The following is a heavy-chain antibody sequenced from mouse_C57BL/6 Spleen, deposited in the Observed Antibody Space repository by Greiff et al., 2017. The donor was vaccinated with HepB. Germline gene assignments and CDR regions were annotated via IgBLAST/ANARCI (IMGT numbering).Heavy chain of an antibody. V-gene: IGHV1-61*01. J-gene: IGHJ4*01. CDR2: IYPSDSET. D-gene: IGHD2-5*01. CDR1: GYTFTSYW. Sequence: QVQLQQSGAELVRPGSSVKLSCKASGYTFTSYWMDWVKQRPGQGLEWIGNIYPSDSETHYNPKFKDQATLTVDKSSSTAYMQLSSLTSEDSAVYYCAGSNLYCAMDYWGQGTSVTVSS. CDR3: AGSNLYCAMDY.